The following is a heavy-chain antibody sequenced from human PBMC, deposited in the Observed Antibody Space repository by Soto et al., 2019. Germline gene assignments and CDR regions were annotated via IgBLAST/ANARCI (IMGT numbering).Heavy chain of an antibody. J-gene: IGHJ4*02. D-gene: IGHD1-1*01. Sequence: PSETLSLTCTVSGGSISSYYWSWIRQPPGKGLEWIGYIYYSGSTNYNPSLKSRVTISVDTSKNQFSLKLSSVTAADTAVYYCARHPGGTTIDYWGQGTLVTVSS. V-gene: IGHV4-59*08. CDR1: GGSISSYY. CDR3: ARHPGGTTIDY. CDR2: IYYSGST.